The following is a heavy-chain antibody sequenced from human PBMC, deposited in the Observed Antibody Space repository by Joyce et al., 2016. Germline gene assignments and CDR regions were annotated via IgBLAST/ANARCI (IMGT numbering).Heavy chain of an antibody. J-gene: IGHJ4*02. V-gene: IGHV4-34*02. D-gene: IGHD6-19*01. CDR1: GGPLRGFF. CDR3: ARSQWLAPLMY. CDR2: ITTSGAP. Sequence: QVKLRQWGAGLLKPSETLSLTCAVSGGPLRGFFWTWVRQPPGKALEWFGDITTSGAPNYNPSLRSRVAISVDTSNNQFSLTLTSLSAADMAVYYCARSQWLAPLMYWGQGTLVTVS.